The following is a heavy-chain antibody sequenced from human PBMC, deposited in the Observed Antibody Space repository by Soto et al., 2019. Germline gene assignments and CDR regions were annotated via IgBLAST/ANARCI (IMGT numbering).Heavy chain of an antibody. J-gene: IGHJ4*02. CDR3: ARQYGDYYFDY. D-gene: IGHD4-17*01. Sequence: SETLSLTCTVSGGSISSYYWSWIRQPPGKGLEWIGYIYYSGSTNYNPSLNSRVTISVDTSKNQFSLKLSSVTAADTAVYYCARQYGDYYFDYWGQGTLVTVSS. V-gene: IGHV4-59*01. CDR2: IYYSGST. CDR1: GGSISSYY.